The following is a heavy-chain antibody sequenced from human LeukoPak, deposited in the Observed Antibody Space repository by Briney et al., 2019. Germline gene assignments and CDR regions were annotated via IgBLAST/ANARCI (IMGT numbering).Heavy chain of an antibody. J-gene: IGHJ4*02. CDR2: ISGSGGRT. D-gene: IGHD6-19*01. V-gene: IGHV3-23*01. Sequence: GGSLRLSCAASGFTFSSYDMSWVRQAPGKGLEWVSAISGSGGRTYYADSVKGRFTISRDNSKNTLYLQMNSLRAEDTAVYYCAKDSVRIAVAPYYFDYWGQGTLVTVSS. CDR1: GFTFSSYD. CDR3: AKDSVRIAVAPYYFDY.